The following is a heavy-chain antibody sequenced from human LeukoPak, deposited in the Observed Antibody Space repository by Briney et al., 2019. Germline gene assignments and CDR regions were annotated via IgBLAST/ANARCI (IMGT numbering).Heavy chain of an antibody. CDR3: ARGDYDSSGYYYAFNWFDP. V-gene: IGHV1-69*13. D-gene: IGHD3-22*01. J-gene: IGHJ5*02. Sequence: SVKVSCKASGYTFTSYGISWVRQAPGQGLEWMGGIIPIFGTANYAQKFQGRVTITADESTSTAYMELSSLRSEDTAVYYCARGDYDSSGYYYAFNWFDPWGQGTLVTVSS. CDR2: IIPIFGTA. CDR1: GYTFTSYG.